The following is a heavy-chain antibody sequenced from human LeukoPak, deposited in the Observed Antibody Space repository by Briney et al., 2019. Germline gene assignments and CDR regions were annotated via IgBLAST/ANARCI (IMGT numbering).Heavy chain of an antibody. D-gene: IGHD1-1*01. CDR1: GFTFSSYA. CDR3: ARDWYNWNDDYYYGMDV. CDR2: ISGSGGST. J-gene: IGHJ6*02. V-gene: IGHV3-23*01. Sequence: AGGSLRLSCAASGFTFSSYAMSWVRQAPGKGLEWVSAISGSGGSTYYADSVKGRFTISRDNSKNTLYLQMNSLRAEDTAVYYCARDWYNWNDDYYYGMDVWGQGTTVTVSS.